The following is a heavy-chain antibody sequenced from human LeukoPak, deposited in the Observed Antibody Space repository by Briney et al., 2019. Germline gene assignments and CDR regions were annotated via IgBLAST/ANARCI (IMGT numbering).Heavy chain of an antibody. D-gene: IGHD5-12*01. J-gene: IGHJ5*02. CDR3: ARDAGNSGYGCDL. V-gene: IGHV3-48*01. Sequence: GGSLRLSCAASGFIFSQYSMNWVHQAPGKGLEWVSHIRSSSETFYADSVKGRFTISRDNARNSLYLQMNNLRGEDTAIYYCARDAGNSGYGCDLWGQGTLVTVSS. CDR2: IRSSSET. CDR1: GFIFSQYS.